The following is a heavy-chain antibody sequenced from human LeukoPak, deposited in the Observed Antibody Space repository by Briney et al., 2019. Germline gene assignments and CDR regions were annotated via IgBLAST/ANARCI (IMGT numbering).Heavy chain of an antibody. CDR2: IKTKSYGGTT. CDR3: TTDVGYFDY. V-gene: IGHV3-15*07. Sequence: GGSLRLSCTVSGLTFYNTWMNWVRRAPGKGLEWVGRIKTKSYGGTTDYAAPVKGRFTISRDDSKNTLYLQMNSLKTEDTAVYYCTTDVGYFDYWGQGTLVTVSS. CDR1: GLTFYNTW. J-gene: IGHJ4*02. D-gene: IGHD1-26*01.